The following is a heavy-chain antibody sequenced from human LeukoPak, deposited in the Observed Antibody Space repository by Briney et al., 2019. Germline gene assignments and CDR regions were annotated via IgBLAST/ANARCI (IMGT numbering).Heavy chain of an antibody. J-gene: IGHJ5*01. CDR3: ASSPRLTTSWFLFDS. V-gene: IGHV4-59*08. D-gene: IGHD2-2*01. CDR1: GGSISSYY. Sequence: SETLSLTCTVSGGSISSYYWSWIRQPPGKGLEWIGYIYYSGSTNYNPSLKSRVTISVDTSKNQFSLKLSSVTAADTAVYYCASSPRLTTSWFLFDSWGHGTLVTVSS. CDR2: IYYSGST.